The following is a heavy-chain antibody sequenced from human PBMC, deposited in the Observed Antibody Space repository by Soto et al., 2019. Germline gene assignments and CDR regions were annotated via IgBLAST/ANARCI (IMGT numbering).Heavy chain of an antibody. J-gene: IGHJ4*02. V-gene: IGHV4-59*08. Sequence: QVQLQESGPGLVKPSETLSLTCTVSGGSISSYYWSWIRQPPEKGLEWIGYIYYSGGTNYNPSLKSRVTISVDSSKNHFSLKLSSVTAADTAVYYCARRYGGNLDYWGQGTLVTVSS. CDR3: ARRYGGNLDY. CDR1: GGSISSYY. D-gene: IGHD1-26*01. CDR2: IYYSGGT.